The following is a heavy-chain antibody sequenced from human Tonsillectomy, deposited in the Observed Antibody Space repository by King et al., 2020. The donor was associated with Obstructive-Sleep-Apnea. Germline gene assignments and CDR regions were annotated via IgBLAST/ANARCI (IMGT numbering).Heavy chain of an antibody. Sequence: VQLVESGGGVVQPGRSLRLSCAASGFTFSSYGMHWVRQAPGKGLEWVAVIWYDGSNKYYAYSLKGRFTISRDNSKNTLYLQMNSLRAEDTAVYYCARDEGDLTIVATNIDYWGQGTLVTVSS. CDR2: IWYDGSNK. D-gene: IGHD5-12*01. V-gene: IGHV3-33*01. CDR3: ARDEGDLTIVATNIDY. J-gene: IGHJ4*02. CDR1: GFTFSSYG.